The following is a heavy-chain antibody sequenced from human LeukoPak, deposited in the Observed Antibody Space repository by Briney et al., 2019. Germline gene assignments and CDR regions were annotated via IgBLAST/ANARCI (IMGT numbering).Heavy chain of an antibody. D-gene: IGHD4-11*01. J-gene: IGHJ4*02. CDR1: GFIFSNYA. CDR2: ISGRSDNT. CDR3: AKGMTTVTTRYFDY. V-gene: IGHV3-23*01. Sequence: GASLRLSCAASGFIFSNYAMYWVRQAPGKGLEWVSAISGRSDNTYYADSVKGRFTLSRDNSKNTLYLQMNSLRAEDTAVYYCAKGMTTVTTRYFDYWGQGTLVTVSS.